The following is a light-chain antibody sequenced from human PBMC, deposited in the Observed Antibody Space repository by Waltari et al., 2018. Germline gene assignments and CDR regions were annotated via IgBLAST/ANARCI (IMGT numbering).Light chain of an antibody. CDR3: HQNDKVPYP. CDR1: RDIRNF. CDR2: DGS. V-gene: IGKV1-33*01. Sequence: DIQMTQSPSSLSASLGDRLNITCQSSRDIRNFLNWYQHKPGHAPKLLIYDGSNLEAGVPSSLSGRGSGTDFTITISSLQPEDLATYYCHQNDKVPYPFGQGTKVDI. J-gene: IGKJ2*01.